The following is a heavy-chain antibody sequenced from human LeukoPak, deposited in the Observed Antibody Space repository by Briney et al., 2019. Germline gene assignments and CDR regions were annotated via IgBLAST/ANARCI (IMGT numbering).Heavy chain of an antibody. CDR1: GFNFSYYA. J-gene: IGHJ4*02. D-gene: IGHD6-13*01. V-gene: IGHV3-7*01. Sequence: PGGSLRLSCTASGFNFSYYAMHWVRQAPGKGLEWVANIYQDGREKYYLSSVRGRFTISRDNAKNSLYLQMDSLRVEDTGVYYCASERPSSSWYDYWGQGTLVTVSS. CDR2: IYQDGREK. CDR3: ASERPSSSWYDY.